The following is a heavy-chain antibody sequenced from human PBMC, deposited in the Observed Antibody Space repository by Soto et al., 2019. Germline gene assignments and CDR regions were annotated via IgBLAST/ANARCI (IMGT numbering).Heavy chain of an antibody. J-gene: IGHJ4*02. CDR1: GFTFSDYA. V-gene: IGHV3-64*02. CDR3: ARAHGRY. Sequence: GGSLRLSCAASGFTFSDYAMHWVRQAPGKGLEYVSGISSNGGTTYYTDSVKGRFTISRDDSKNTLYLQMGSLRPDDMAVYYCARAHGRYWGQGTLVTVSS. CDR2: ISSNGGTT. D-gene: IGHD2-8*01.